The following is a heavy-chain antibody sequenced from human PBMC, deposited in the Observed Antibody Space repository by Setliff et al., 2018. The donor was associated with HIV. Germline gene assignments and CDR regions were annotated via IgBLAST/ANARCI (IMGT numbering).Heavy chain of an antibody. Sequence: SETLSLTCTVSGGSISSGGYYWSWIRQHPGRGLEWIGYIFYSGTTYYNPSLKSRVVISVDSSKNLFSLNLKSVTAADTAVYYCARTRVWADAGRYFDSWGQGTLVTVSS. CDR2: IFYSGTT. J-gene: IGHJ4*02. D-gene: IGHD6-6*01. V-gene: IGHV4-31*03. CDR1: GGSISSGGYY. CDR3: ARTRVWADAGRYFDS.